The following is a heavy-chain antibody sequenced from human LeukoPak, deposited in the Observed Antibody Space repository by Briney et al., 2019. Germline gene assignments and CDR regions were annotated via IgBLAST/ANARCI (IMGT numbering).Heavy chain of an antibody. J-gene: IGHJ4*02. D-gene: IGHD1-7*01. V-gene: IGHV3-7*01. CDR3: ARDQLPLDY. CDR2: IKQDGSEK. Sequence: SWVRQAPGKGLEWVANIKQDGSEKYYVDSVKGRFTISRDNAKNSLYLQMNSLRAEDTAVYYCARDQLPLDYWGQGTLVTVSS.